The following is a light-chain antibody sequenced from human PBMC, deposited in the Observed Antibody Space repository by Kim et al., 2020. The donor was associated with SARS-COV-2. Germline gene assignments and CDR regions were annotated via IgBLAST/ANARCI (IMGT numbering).Light chain of an antibody. Sequence: EIVMTQSPATLSVSPGERATLSCRASQSVSSNFLWYQQKPGQPPRVLIYGASTRATGIPARFRGSGSGTEFTLTISSLQSEDFAVYYCEKYKNGLREFGQGTKVDIK. V-gene: IGKV3-15*01. CDR1: QSVSSN. CDR2: GAS. J-gene: IGKJ1*01. CDR3: EKYKNGLRE.